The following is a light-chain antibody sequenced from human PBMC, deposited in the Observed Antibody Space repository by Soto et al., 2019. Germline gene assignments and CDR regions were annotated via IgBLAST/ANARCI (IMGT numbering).Light chain of an antibody. V-gene: IGKV3-20*01. Sequence: EIVMTQSPATLSVSPGERATLSCRASQSARTNLAWYQHKPGQSPRLLIYGASNRATGIPDRFSGSGSGTDFTLTISRLEPEDFAVYYCQQYGSSGTFGQGTKVDIK. CDR1: QSARTN. CDR3: QQYGSSGT. J-gene: IGKJ1*01. CDR2: GAS.